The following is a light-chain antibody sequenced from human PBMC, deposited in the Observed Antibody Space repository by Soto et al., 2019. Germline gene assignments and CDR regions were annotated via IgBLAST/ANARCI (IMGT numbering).Light chain of an antibody. J-gene: IGLJ3*02. CDR2: NIE. CDR3: MLSVGTGVWV. V-gene: IGLV8-61*01. Sequence: VVTQEASLSVSPGGTVTLTCGLNSGSVSTSHYPSWYQQTPGQPPRTLILNIESRPSGVPERFSGTIIGRRAALTITGAQSEDESDYYCMLSVGTGVWVFGGGTKLTVL. CDR1: SGSVSTSHY.